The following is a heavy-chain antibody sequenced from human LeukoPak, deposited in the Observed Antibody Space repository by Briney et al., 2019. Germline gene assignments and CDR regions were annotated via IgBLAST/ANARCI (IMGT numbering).Heavy chain of an antibody. J-gene: IGHJ4*02. Sequence: SETLSLTCTVSGGSISSYYWSWIRQPPGKGLEWIGYIYYSESTNYNPSLKSRVTISVDTSKNQFSLKLSSVTAADTAVYYCARDVRGSGFDYWGQGTLVTVSS. CDR3: ARDVRGSGFDY. V-gene: IGHV4-59*01. CDR2: IYYSEST. D-gene: IGHD6-25*01. CDR1: GGSISSYY.